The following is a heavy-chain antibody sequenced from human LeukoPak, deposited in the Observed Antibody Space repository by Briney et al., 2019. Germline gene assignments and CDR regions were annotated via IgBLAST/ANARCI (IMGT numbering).Heavy chain of an antibody. CDR1: GFTFSGHA. D-gene: IGHD2-15*01. CDR3: AKGPPRGYCSGGSCYFDY. V-gene: IGHV3-23*01. CDR2: ISGSGGST. Sequence: GGSLRLSCAASGFTFSGHAMSWVRQAPGKGLEWVSVISGSGGSTYYADSVKGRFTISRDNSKNTLYLQMNSLRAEDTAVYYCAKGPPRGYCSGGSCYFDYWGQGTLVTVSS. J-gene: IGHJ4*02.